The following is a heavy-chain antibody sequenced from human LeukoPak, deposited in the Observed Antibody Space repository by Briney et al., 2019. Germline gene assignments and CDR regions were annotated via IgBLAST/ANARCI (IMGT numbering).Heavy chain of an antibody. CDR3: ATRKHIVVVTAPDAFDI. Sequence: GESLKISCKGSGYSFTTYWIGWVRQMPGKGLEWMGIIYPGDSDTRYSPSFQGQVTISADKSISTAYLQWSSLKASDTAMYYCATRKHIVVVTAPDAFDIWGQGTMVTVSS. J-gene: IGHJ3*02. CDR2: IYPGDSDT. V-gene: IGHV5-51*01. D-gene: IGHD2-21*02. CDR1: GYSFTTYW.